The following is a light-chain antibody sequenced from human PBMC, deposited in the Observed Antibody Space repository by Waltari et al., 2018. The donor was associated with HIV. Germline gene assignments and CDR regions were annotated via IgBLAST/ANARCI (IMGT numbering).Light chain of an antibody. CDR2: GEN. J-gene: IGLJ3*02. CDR3: NSRDSSGHWF. Sequence: SSELAQDPAVSVALGQTVRITCQGDSVRSYYASWYQQKPGQAPVLVVYGENNRPSGIPDRFSGSSSGNTASLTSAGAQEEDEADYYCNSRDSSGHWFFGGGTKVTVL. CDR1: SVRSYY. V-gene: IGLV3-19*01.